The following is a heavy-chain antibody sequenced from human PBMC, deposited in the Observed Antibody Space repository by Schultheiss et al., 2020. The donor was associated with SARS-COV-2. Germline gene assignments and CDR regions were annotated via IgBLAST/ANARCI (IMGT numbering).Heavy chain of an antibody. CDR2: ISSSGSTI. CDR1: GFTFDDYG. Sequence: GGSLRLSCAASGFTFDDYGMSWVRQAPGKGLEWVSYISSSGSTIYYADSVKGRFTISRDNAKNSLYLQMNSLRAEDTAVYYCARDFALSSSTSTYYMDVWGKGTTVTVSS. D-gene: IGHD2-2*01. J-gene: IGHJ6*03. V-gene: IGHV3-11*01. CDR3: ARDFALSSSTSTYYMDV.